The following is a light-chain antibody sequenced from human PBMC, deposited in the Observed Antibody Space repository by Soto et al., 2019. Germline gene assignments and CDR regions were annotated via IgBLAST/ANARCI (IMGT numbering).Light chain of an antibody. J-gene: IGLJ1*01. CDR3: SSFRSSSTLYV. V-gene: IGLV2-14*01. CDR2: EVS. CDR1: SSDVGGYKY. Sequence: VLTQPASVSGSPGQSITISCTGTSSDVGGYKYVSWYQQHPGKAPKLMLYEVSNRPSGVSDRFSGYKSGNTASLTISGLQAEDEADYYCSSFRSSSTLYVFGTGTKVTVL.